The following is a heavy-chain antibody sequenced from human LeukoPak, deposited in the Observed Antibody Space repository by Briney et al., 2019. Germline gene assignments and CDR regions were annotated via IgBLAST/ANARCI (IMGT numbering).Heavy chain of an antibody. CDR2: INPSGGST. CDR3: ARAISRWFDP. CDR1: GYTFTSDY. J-gene: IGHJ5*02. Sequence: ASVKVFCKASGYTFTSDYIHWVRQAPGQGLEWMGIINPSGGSTSYAQKFQGRVTMTRDTSTSTVYMELSSLRSEDTAVYYCARAISRWFDPWGQGTLVTVPS. V-gene: IGHV1-46*01.